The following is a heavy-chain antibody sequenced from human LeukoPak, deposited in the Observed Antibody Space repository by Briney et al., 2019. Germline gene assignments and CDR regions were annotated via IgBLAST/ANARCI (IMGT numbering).Heavy chain of an antibody. D-gene: IGHD4-23*01. J-gene: IGHJ3*02. CDR1: GFTVSSNY. CDR3: ARGNSDAFDI. CDR2: IYSGGST. V-gene: IGHV3-53*01. Sequence: PGGSLRLSCAASGFTVSSNYMSWVRQAPGKGLEWVSVIYSGGSTYYADSVKGRFTISRDNSKNTLYLQVNSLTAEDTAVYYCARGNSDAFDIWGHGTMVTVSS.